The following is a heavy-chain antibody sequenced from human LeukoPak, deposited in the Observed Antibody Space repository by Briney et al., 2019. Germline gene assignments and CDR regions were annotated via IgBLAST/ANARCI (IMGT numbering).Heavy chain of an antibody. D-gene: IGHD1-26*01. Sequence: GGSLRLSCTASGFTFGDYAMSWVRQAPGKGLEWVCFIRSKAYGGTTEYAASVKGRFTISRDDSKSIAYLQMNSLKTEDTAMYYCTRISLGATVDYWGQGTLVTVSS. CDR1: GFTFGDYA. CDR2: IRSKAYGGTT. V-gene: IGHV3-49*04. J-gene: IGHJ4*02. CDR3: TRISLGATVDY.